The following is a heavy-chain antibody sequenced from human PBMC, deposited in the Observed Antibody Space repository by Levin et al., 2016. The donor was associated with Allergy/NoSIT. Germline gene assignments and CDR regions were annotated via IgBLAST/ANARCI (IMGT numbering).Heavy chain of an antibody. Sequence: GGSLRLSCAASGFTFSIYSMNWVRQAPGKGLEWVSSISSRSNYIEYTDSVKGRFTISRDNAKNSLYLQMNSLRAEDTAVYYCARDRANDYRAFDYWGQGTLVSVSS. J-gene: IGHJ4*02. CDR1: GFTFSIYS. D-gene: IGHD4-11*01. CDR3: ARDRANDYRAFDY. V-gene: IGHV3-21*01. CDR2: ISSRSNYI.